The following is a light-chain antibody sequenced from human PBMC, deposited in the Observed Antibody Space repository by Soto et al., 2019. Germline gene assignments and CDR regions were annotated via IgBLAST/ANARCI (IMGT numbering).Light chain of an antibody. J-gene: IGKJ5*01. CDR3: QQSYSTPIT. V-gene: IGKV1-39*01. CDR2: AAS. CDR1: QSISSY. Sequence: DIPLTQSASSLSASVGDRVTITCRASQSISSYLNWYQQKQGKAPKLLIYAASSLQSGVPSRFSGSGYGTDFNLTISSLQTEDFATYYCQQSYSTPITFGQGTRLEIK.